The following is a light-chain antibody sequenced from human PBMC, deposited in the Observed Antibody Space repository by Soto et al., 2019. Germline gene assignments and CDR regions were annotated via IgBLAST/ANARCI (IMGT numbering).Light chain of an antibody. CDR2: GAS. J-gene: IGKJ4*01. V-gene: IGKV3-20*01. CDR1: QSVSNNY. CDR3: QQYGSSPLT. Sequence: EIVLTQSPGTLSLSPGERATLSCRASQSVSNNYLAWYQQKPGQAPRLLIYGASNRATGIPDRFSGSGSGTDFTLTISRLEPADFAVYYCQQYGSSPLTFGGGTKVDI.